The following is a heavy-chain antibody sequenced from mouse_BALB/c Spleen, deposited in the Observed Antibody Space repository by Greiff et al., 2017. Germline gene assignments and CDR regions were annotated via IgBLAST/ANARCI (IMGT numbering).Heavy chain of an antibody. CDR3: ARHGGGYFDY. V-gene: IGHV1-7*01. Sequence: QVQLKQSGAELAKPGASVKMSCKASGYTFTSYWMHWVKQRPGQGLEWIGYINPSTGYTEYNQKFKDKATLTADKSSSTAYMQLSSLTSEDSAIYYCARHGGGYFDYWGQGTTLTVSS. J-gene: IGHJ2*01. CDR1: GYTFTSYW. CDR2: INPSTGYT.